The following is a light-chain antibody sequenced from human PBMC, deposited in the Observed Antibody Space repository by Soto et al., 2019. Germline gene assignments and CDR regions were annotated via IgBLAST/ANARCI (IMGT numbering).Light chain of an antibody. CDR2: GAS. CDR1: QNIRTY. V-gene: IGKV3-20*01. CDR3: QRYDSLRT. Sequence: DIEMTQSPPFLSASVGDRVTITCRASQNIRTYLSWYQQKPGQAPRLLIYGASNRATGIPDRFSGSGSGTDFTLTITRLEPEDFAMYYCQRYDSLRTFGQGTKVEI. J-gene: IGKJ1*01.